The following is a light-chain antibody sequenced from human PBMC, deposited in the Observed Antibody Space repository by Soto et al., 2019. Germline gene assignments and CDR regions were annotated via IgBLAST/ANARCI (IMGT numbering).Light chain of an antibody. V-gene: IGLV2-8*01. CDR1: SSDVGGYNF. CDR3: SSYAGSNFNV. CDR2: EVS. J-gene: IGLJ1*01. Sequence: QSVLTTPPPAKGSPGAAGTIPCPGTSSDVGGYNFVSWYQQHPGKAPKLIIYEVSERPSGVPDRFSGSKAGNTAYLTVSGLQADDEADYYCSSYAGSNFNVFGIGTKVTVL.